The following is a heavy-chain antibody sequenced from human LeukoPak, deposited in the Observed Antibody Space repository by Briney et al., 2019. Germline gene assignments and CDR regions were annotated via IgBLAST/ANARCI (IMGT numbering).Heavy chain of an antibody. CDR1: GYTFTSYG. D-gene: IGHD3-10*01. CDR2: ISGYNGNT. Sequence: GASVKVSCKASGYTFTSYGISWVRQAPGQGLEWMGWISGYNGNTNYAQNLQGRVTMTTDTSTSTVYMELRSLRSDDTAIYYCAKDWGVYGSGNWFDPWGQGTVVTVSS. V-gene: IGHV1-18*01. J-gene: IGHJ5*02. CDR3: AKDWGVYGSGNWFDP.